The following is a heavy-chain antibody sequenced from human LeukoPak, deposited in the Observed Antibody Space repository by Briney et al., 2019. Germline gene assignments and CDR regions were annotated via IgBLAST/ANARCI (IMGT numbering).Heavy chain of an antibody. D-gene: IGHD6-6*01. CDR1: GYTFTSYD. Sequence: ASVKVSCKASGYTFTSYDINWVRQATGQGLEWMGWMNPNSGNTGYAQKFQGRVTITRNTSISTAYMELGSLRSEDTAVYYCARSIAARQGVDYWGQGTLVTVSS. CDR2: MNPNSGNT. CDR3: ARSIAARQGVDY. J-gene: IGHJ4*02. V-gene: IGHV1-8*03.